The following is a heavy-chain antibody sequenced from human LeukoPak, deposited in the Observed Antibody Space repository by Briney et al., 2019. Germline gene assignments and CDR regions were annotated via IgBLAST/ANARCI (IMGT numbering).Heavy chain of an antibody. V-gene: IGHV1-69-2*01. Sequence: ASVKISCKVSGYTFTDYYMHWVQQAPGKGLEWMGLVDPEDGETIYAEKFQGRVTITADTSTDTAYMELSSQRSEHTAVYYCATAGARYCSGGSCLDYWGQGTLVTVSS. D-gene: IGHD2-15*01. CDR1: GYTFTDYY. J-gene: IGHJ4*02. CDR2: VDPEDGET. CDR3: ATAGARYCSGGSCLDY.